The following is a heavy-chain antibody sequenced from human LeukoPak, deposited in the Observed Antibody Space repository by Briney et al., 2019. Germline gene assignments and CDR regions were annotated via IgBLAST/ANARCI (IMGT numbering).Heavy chain of an antibody. J-gene: IGHJ4*02. CDR1: GFTFSSYG. CDR3: AKDATEYGDSHFDC. V-gene: IGHV3-33*06. D-gene: IGHD4-17*01. Sequence: GSLRLSCAASGFTFSSYGMHWVRQAPGKGLEWVAVIWNDGSHEYYADSEKGRFTISRDNSRNTVYLQMKSLRAEDTAVYYRAKDATEYGDSHFDCWGQGTLVTVSS. CDR2: IWNDGSHE.